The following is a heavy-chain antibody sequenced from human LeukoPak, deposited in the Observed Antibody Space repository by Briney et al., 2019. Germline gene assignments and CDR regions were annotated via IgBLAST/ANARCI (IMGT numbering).Heavy chain of an antibody. CDR3: ARDGRGRGANWFDP. CDR1: GYTFTGYY. D-gene: IGHD3-10*01. Sequence: ASVKVSCKASGYTFTGYYMHWVRQAPGQGLEWMGWINPNSGGTNYAQRFQGRVTMTRDTSISTAYMELSRLRSDDTAVYYCARDGRGRGANWFDPWGQGTLVTVSS. CDR2: INPNSGGT. V-gene: IGHV1-2*02. J-gene: IGHJ5*02.